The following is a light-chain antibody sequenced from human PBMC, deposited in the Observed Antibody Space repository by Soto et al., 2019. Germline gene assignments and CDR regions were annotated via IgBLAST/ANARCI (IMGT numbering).Light chain of an antibody. CDR1: QSISIY. CDR3: QQNYINPRT. V-gene: IGKV1-39*01. J-gene: IGKJ1*01. Sequence: DIQMTQSPSPLSASVGDRVTITCRASQSISIYLNWYQQKPGKAPKVLIYAASTLQSGVPSRFSGSGSGTDFTLTISSLQPEDFATYYCQQNYINPRTFGQGTKVDIK. CDR2: AAS.